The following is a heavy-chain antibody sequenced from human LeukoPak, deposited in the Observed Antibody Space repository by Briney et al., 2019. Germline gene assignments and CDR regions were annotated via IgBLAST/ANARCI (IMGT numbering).Heavy chain of an antibody. V-gene: IGHV3-64D*06. D-gene: IGHD3-10*01. Sequence: GGSLRLSCSASGFIFSSYAMHWVRQAPGKGLEYVSAISSNGGSAYYADSVKGRFTISRDNSKNTLYLQMSSLRAEDTAVYYCVKIGWFGELLFYYFDYWGQGTLVTVSS. J-gene: IGHJ4*02. CDR1: GFIFSSYA. CDR2: ISSNGGSA. CDR3: VKIGWFGELLFYYFDY.